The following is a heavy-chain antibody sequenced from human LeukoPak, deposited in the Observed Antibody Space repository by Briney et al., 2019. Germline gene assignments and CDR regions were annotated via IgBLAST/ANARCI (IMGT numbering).Heavy chain of an antibody. CDR1: GFTFSSYS. V-gene: IGHV3-48*01. CDR3: ARDAVAGTFDY. CDR2: IGSSSSTI. Sequence: GGSLRLSCAASGFTFSSYSMNWVRQAPGKGLEWVSYIGSSSSTIYYADSVKGRFTISRDNAKNSLYLQMNSLRAEDTAVYYCARDAVAGTFDYWGQGTLVTVSS. D-gene: IGHD6-19*01. J-gene: IGHJ4*02.